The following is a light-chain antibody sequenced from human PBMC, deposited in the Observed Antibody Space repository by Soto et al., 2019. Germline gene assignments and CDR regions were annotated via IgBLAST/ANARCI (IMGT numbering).Light chain of an antibody. Sequence: EIVLTQSPATLSVSPGERATLPCRASQSVSSNLACYQQKPGQAPRVLIYGASSRATGIPDRFSGSGSGTDFTLTISRLEPEDFAVYYCQQYGSSPRTFGQGTKVDIK. V-gene: IGKV3-20*01. CDR1: QSVSSN. CDR2: GAS. CDR3: QQYGSSPRT. J-gene: IGKJ1*01.